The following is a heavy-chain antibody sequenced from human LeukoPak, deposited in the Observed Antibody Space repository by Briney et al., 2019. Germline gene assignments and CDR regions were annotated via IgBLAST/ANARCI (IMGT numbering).Heavy chain of an antibody. V-gene: IGHV4-59*01. CDR1: GGSMNDYY. Sequence: PSGTLSLTCTVSGGSMNDYYWTWVRQPPGRGLEWIGYIFDIGNTNYNPSLKSRVTISLDTSKNQFSLRLNSVTAADTAVYYCAKGMMPDWFDPWGQGTLVTVSS. CDR2: IFDIGNT. CDR3: AKGMMPDWFDP. J-gene: IGHJ5*02. D-gene: IGHD2-2*01.